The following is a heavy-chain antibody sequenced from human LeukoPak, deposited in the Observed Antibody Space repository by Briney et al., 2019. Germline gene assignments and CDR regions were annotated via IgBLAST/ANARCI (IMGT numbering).Heavy chain of an antibody. J-gene: IGHJ5*02. CDR3: ARENEGYCNSTSCFSNWFDP. D-gene: IGHD2-2*01. CDR2: IYYSGST. Sequence: SETLSLTCTVSGGSISSHYWSWIRQPPGKGLEWIVYIYYSGSTNYNPSLKSRVTISVDTSKNQFSLKLSSVTAADAAVYYCARENEGYCNSTSCFSNWFDPWGQGTLVTVSS. CDR1: GGSISSHY. V-gene: IGHV4-59*11.